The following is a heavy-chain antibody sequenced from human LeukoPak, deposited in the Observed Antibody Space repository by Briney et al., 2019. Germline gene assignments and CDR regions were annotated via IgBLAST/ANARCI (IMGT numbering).Heavy chain of an antibody. V-gene: IGHV1-18*01. CDR3: ARDFFLLGPRSSGWYAEDY. D-gene: IGHD6-19*01. Sequence: EASVKVSCKASGYTFTSYGISWVRQAPGQGLEWMGWISVYNGNTNYAQKLQGRVTMTTDTSTSTAYMELRSLRSDDTAVYYCARDFFLLGPRSSGWYAEDYWGQGTLVTVSS. CDR1: GYTFTSYG. J-gene: IGHJ4*02. CDR2: ISVYNGNT.